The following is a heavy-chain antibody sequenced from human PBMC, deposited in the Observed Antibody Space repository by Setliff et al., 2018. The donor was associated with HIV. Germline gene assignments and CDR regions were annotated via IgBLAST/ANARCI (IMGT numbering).Heavy chain of an antibody. Sequence: PSETLSLTCTVSGGSITSTTYYWSWIRQPAGKGLEWIGRIHTSGSTNYNPSLKSRVTISVDTSKNQFSLKLSSVIAADTAVYYCARHAAGPDGPFDYWGQGTLVTVSS. CDR3: ARHAAGPDGPFDY. CDR1: GGSITSTTYY. D-gene: IGHD2-2*01. J-gene: IGHJ4*02. V-gene: IGHV4-61*02. CDR2: IHTSGST.